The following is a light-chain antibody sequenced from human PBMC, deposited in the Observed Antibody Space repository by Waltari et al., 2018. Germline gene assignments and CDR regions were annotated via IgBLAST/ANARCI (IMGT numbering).Light chain of an antibody. Sequence: ETVMTQSPATLSVSPGDRANLSCRASQSVTSNLAWYQQKTGQAPSILIYGASARATGIPARFSGSGSGTEFTLTISSLRSEDFALYYCHQYNDWPPTIGQGTKVEIK. CDR2: GAS. J-gene: IGKJ1*01. CDR3: HQYNDWPPT. CDR1: QSVTSN. V-gene: IGKV3-15*01.